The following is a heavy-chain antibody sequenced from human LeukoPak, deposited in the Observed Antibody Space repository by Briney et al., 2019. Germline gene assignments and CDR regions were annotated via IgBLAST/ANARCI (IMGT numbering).Heavy chain of an antibody. Sequence: ASVKVSFKASGYTFTGYYMHWVRQAPGQGLEWMGWINPNSGGTNYAQKFQGRVTMTRDTSISTAYMELSRLRSDDTAVYYCAREGGMVRGALGGYWGQGTLVTVSS. J-gene: IGHJ4*02. D-gene: IGHD3-10*01. CDR1: GYTFTGYY. CDR2: INPNSGGT. CDR3: AREGGMVRGALGGY. V-gene: IGHV1-2*02.